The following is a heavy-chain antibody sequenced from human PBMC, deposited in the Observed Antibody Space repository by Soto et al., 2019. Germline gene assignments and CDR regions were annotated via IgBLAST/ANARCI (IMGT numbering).Heavy chain of an antibody. CDR1: GGSISSGSYY. V-gene: IGHV4-39*01. D-gene: IGHD5-12*01. Sequence: PSETLSLTCTVSGGSISSGSYYWGWIRQPPGKGLEWIGSIYYSGSTYYNPSLKSRVTISVDTSMNQFSLKLSSVTAADTAVYYCARQNSGYDVFDYWGQGTLVTVSS. CDR2: IYYSGST. J-gene: IGHJ4*02. CDR3: ARQNSGYDVFDY.